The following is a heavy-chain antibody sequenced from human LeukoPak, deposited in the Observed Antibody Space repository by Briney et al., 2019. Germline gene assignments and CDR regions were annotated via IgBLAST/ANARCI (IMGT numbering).Heavy chain of an antibody. V-gene: IGHV3-7*03. Sequence: GGSLRLSCAASGFTFSGFWMSWVRQTPGKGLEWVANIKQDGSEKYYVDSVKGRFTISRDNAKNSLYLQMNTLRADDTAVYYCARDGFGTGSNWGQGTLVTVSS. CDR3: ARDGFGTGSN. CDR2: IKQDGSEK. D-gene: IGHD3-16*01. CDR1: GFTFSGFW. J-gene: IGHJ4*02.